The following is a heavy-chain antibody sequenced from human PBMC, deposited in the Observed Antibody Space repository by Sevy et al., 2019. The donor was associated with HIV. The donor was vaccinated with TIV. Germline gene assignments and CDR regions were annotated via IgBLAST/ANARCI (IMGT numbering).Heavy chain of an antibody. CDR1: GASFSDNY. CDR3: ARSISSVVSGPVGLFVRLYSTWLDP. CDR2: ASRSGST. J-gene: IGHJ5*02. Sequence: SETLSLTCAVYGASFSDNYWTWIRQTPGRGLEWIGEASRSGSTNYNPSLRSRVTISLDTSTNQFSLKLTSMTAADAAVHYCARSISSVVSGPVGLFVRLYSTWLDPWGQGIMVTVSS. V-gene: IGHV4-34*01. D-gene: IGHD2-15*01.